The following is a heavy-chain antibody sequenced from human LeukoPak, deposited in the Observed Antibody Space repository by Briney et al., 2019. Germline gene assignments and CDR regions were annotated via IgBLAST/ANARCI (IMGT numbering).Heavy chain of an antibody. CDR3: ARDRAGRFGVVQFDY. CDR1: GGTFSSYA. Sequence: ASVKVSCKDSGGTFSSYAISWVRQAPGQGLEWMGGIIPIFGTANYAQKFQGRVTITTDESTSTAYMELSSLRSEDTAVYYCARDRAGRFGVVQFDYWGQGTLVTVSS. V-gene: IGHV1-69*05. D-gene: IGHD3-3*01. J-gene: IGHJ4*02. CDR2: IIPIFGTA.